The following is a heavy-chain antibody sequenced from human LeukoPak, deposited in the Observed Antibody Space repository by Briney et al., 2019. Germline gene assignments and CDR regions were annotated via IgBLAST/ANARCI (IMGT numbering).Heavy chain of an antibody. J-gene: IGHJ4*02. CDR1: GFTFSNFA. CDR2: VSGSGDST. V-gene: IGHV3-23*01. D-gene: IGHD3-10*01. Sequence: GGSLRLSCAASGFTFSNFAMTWVRLAPGRGLEWVSTVSGSGDSTHFADSVKGRFTISRDNSKDTLYLQMNRLRVEDTALYYCAKGSVDTSYIDYWGQGTLVTVSS. CDR3: AKGSVDTSYIDY.